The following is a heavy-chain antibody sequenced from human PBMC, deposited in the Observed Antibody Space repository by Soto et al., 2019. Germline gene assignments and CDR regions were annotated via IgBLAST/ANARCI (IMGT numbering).Heavy chain of an antibody. CDR1: GFTFSSYA. Sequence: GESLKLSCAASGFTFSSYAMRWVRQAPGKGLEWVSAISGSGGSTYYADSVKGRFTISRDNSKNTLYLQMNSLRAEDTAVYYCAKDSIGKQQLVRYLQHWGQGTLVTVSS. V-gene: IGHV3-23*01. CDR3: AKDSIGKQQLVRYLQH. J-gene: IGHJ1*01. CDR2: ISGSGGST. D-gene: IGHD6-13*01.